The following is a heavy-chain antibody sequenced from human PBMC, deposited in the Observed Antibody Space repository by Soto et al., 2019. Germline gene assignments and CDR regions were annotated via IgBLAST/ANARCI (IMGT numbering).Heavy chain of an antibody. V-gene: IGHV3-48*02. CDR2: TSSSSSTI. CDR3: ARDMGTGFDALDAFDI. Sequence: PGGSLRLSCAATGFTFGSYSINWVRQAPGKGLEWVSYTSSSSSTIYYADSVKGRFTMTRDNAKNSLYLQMNSLRDEDTAVYYCARDMGTGFDALDAFDIWGQGTMVTVSS. CDR1: GFTFGSYS. J-gene: IGHJ3*02. D-gene: IGHD7-27*01.